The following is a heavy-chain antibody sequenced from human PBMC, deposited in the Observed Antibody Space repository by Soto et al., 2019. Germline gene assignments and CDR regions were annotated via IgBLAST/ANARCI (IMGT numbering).Heavy chain of an antibody. Sequence: SETLSLTCTVSGASISSYYWSWIRQPPGKGLEWIGYIYYSGSTNYNPSLKSRVTISVDTSKNQFSLKLSSVTAADTAVYYCARDDNTSRTYFYNWGQGDLVTVSS. CDR2: IYYSGST. J-gene: IGHJ4*02. V-gene: IGHV4-59*01. D-gene: IGHD2-2*01. CDR1: GASISSYY. CDR3: ARDDNTSRTYFYN.